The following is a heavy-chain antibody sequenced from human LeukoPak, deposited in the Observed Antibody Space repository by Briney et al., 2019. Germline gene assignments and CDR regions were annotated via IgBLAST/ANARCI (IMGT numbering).Heavy chain of an antibody. Sequence: PGGSLRLSCAASGFTFSSYGMHWVRQAPGKGLEWVAFIRYDGSNKYYADSVKGRFTISRDNSKNTLYLQMNSLRAEDTAVYYCAKAGVISQWQFDYWGQGTLVTVSS. CDR1: GFTFSSYG. J-gene: IGHJ4*02. CDR3: AKAGVISQWQFDY. CDR2: IRYDGSNK. V-gene: IGHV3-30*02. D-gene: IGHD6-19*01.